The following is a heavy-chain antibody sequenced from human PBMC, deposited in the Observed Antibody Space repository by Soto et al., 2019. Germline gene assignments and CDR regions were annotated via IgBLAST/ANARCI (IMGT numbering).Heavy chain of an antibody. CDR2: ISYDGSNK. J-gene: IGHJ4*02. CDR3: ATSSSY. CDR1: GFTFSSYG. Sequence: QVQLVESGGGVVQPGRSLRLSCAASGFTFSSYGMHWVRQAPGKGLEWVAVISYDGSNKYYADSVKGRFTISRDNSKNTLHLQMNSLRAEDTAVYYCATSSSYSGQGTLVTVSS. V-gene: IGHV3-30*03.